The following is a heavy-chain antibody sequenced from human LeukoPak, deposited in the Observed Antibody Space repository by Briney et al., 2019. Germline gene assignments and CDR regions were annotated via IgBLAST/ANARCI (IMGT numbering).Heavy chain of an antibody. CDR2: IKQDGSEK. CDR1: GFTFSSYW. J-gene: IGHJ6*03. V-gene: IGHV3-7*03. CDR3: ATQGAARLYYYYYMDV. Sequence: GGSLRLSCAASGFTFSSYWMSWVRQAPGKGLEWVANIKQDGSEKYYVDSVKGRFTISRDNAKNTLYLQMNSLRAEDTAVYYCATQGAARLYYYYYMDVWGKGTTVTVSS. D-gene: IGHD6-6*01.